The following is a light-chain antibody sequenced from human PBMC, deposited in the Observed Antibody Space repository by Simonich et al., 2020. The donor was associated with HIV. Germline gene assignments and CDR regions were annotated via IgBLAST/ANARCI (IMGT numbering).Light chain of an antibody. CDR2: WAS. J-gene: IGKJ4*01. CDR1: QSVLYNSNNKNY. CDR3: QQRSNWPLT. V-gene: IGKV4-1*01. Sequence: DIVMTQSPDSLAVSLGERATINCKSSQSVLYNSNNKNYLVWYQQKPGQPPKLLIYWASTRESGVPDRFSGSGSGTDFTLTISSLQAEDVAVYYCQQRSNWPLTFGGGTKVEIK.